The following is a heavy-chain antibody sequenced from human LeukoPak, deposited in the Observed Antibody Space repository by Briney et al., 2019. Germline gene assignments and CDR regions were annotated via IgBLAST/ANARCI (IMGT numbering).Heavy chain of an antibody. CDR2: IAYDRTNK. D-gene: IGHD3-22*01. J-gene: IGHJ5*02. Sequence: PGRSLRLSCAASGFTFSSYAMHWVRQAPGKGLEWVAVIAYDRTNKCYADSVKGRFTISRDNSKYTLYLQMNSLRAEDTAVYYRATGYDTSGYPNWFDPWGQGTLVTVSS. V-gene: IGHV3-30-3*01. CDR1: GFTFSSYA. CDR3: ATGYDTSGYPNWFDP.